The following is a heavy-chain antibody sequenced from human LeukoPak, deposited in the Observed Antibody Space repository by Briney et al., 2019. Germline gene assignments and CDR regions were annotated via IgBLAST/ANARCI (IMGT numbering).Heavy chain of an antibody. CDR3: AHSQAYYDFWSGYYIWGPRSWFDP. CDR1: GFSLSTSGVG. J-gene: IGHJ5*02. V-gene: IGHV2-5*02. D-gene: IGHD3-3*01. Sequence: SGPTLVKPTQTLTLTCTFSGFSLSTSGVGVGWIRQPPGKALEWLALIYWDDDKRYSPSLKSRLTITKDTSKNQVVLTMTNMDPVDTATYYCAHSQAYYDFWSGYYIWGPRSWFDPWGQGTLVTVSS. CDR2: IYWDDDK.